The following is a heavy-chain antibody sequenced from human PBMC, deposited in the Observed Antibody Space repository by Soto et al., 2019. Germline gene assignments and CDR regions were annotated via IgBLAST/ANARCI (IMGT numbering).Heavy chain of an antibody. D-gene: IGHD3-16*01. CDR1: GFTFSSFW. CDR2: INTDGSST. V-gene: IGHV3-74*01. J-gene: IGHJ4*02. Sequence: EVQLVESGGGLVQPGGCLRLSCAVSGFTFSSFWMHWVRQAPGEGLVWVSRINTDGSSTSYADSVKGRFTISRDNAKNTLYLQMNSLRVEDTAMYYCAEGGVDTFGLSYWGQGTLVTLSS. CDR3: AEGGVDTFGLSY.